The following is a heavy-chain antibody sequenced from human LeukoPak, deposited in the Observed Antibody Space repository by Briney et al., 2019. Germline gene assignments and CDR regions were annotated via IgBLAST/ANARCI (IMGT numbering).Heavy chain of an antibody. Sequence: SETLSLTCTVSGGSISSYYWSWIRQPPGKGLEWIGYIYYSGSTNYNPSLKSRVTISVDTSKNQFSLKLSSVTAADTAVYYYARASTAAGTAFDYFDYWGQGTLVTVSS. CDR1: GGSISSYY. V-gene: IGHV4-59*01. CDR3: ARASTAAGTAFDYFDY. CDR2: IYYSGST. J-gene: IGHJ4*02. D-gene: IGHD6-13*01.